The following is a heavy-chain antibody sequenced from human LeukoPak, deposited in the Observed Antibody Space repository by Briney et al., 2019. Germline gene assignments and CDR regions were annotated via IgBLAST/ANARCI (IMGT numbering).Heavy chain of an antibody. J-gene: IGHJ4*02. CDR2: ICCSGSN. CDR1: GGSISSSSYN. D-gene: IGHD3-9*01. V-gene: IGHV4-39*01. CDR3: ARHVPDYAILTGPLAHDY. Sequence: SETLCLTCAVSGGSISSSSYNWGWLPPPPGMALEWVRSICCSGSNYYDPSLKRLVTISVDTSKNQFSLKLSSVTAADTAVYYCARHVPDYAILTGPLAHDYWGQGTLVTVSS.